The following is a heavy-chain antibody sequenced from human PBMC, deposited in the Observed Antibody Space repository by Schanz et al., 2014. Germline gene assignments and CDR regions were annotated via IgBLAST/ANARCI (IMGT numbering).Heavy chain of an antibody. V-gene: IGHV3-30*02. CDR2: VWSDGNTK. CDR3: AKDGIMVQGVIWERYFDS. CDR1: GFTFSGSV. D-gene: IGHD3-10*01. Sequence: VQLVESGGGVVRPGGSLRLSCVASGFTFSGSVMHWVRQAPGKGPEWEALVWSDGNTKYYVDSVKGRFTISRDNAKNSLYLQMNSLRAEDTALYYCAKDGIMVQGVIWERYFDSWGQGTLVTVSA. J-gene: IGHJ4*02.